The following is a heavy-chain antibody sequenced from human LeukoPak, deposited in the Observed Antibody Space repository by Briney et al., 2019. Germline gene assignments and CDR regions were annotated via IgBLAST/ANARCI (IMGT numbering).Heavy chain of an antibody. D-gene: IGHD2-2*01. V-gene: IGHV3-23*01. J-gene: IGHJ4*02. Sequence: GSLRLSGTVSGFTLSSYEMSWVRQAPGKGLEWGSAISGSGGSTYYADSVKGRFTISRDNSKNTLFLQMNSLRVEDTAVYYCAKGYCSSTSCLKTDWGQGTLVTVSS. CDR3: AKGYCSSTSCLKTD. CDR2: ISGSGGST. CDR1: GFTLSSYE.